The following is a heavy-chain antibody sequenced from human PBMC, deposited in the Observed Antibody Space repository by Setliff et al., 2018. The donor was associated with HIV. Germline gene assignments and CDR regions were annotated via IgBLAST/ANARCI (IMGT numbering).Heavy chain of an antibody. D-gene: IGHD2-2*01. CDR3: ARQGAFCSGTSCYYFDY. J-gene: IGHJ4*02. Sequence: SETLSLTCAVHGGSFSDYFWSWIRQSPGKGLEWIGYVYYGGSSYYNPSLASRVTMSVDTSKNQFSLELRSVIAADTAVYYCARQGAFCSGTSCYYFDYWGQGILVTVSS. CDR1: GGSFSDYF. CDR2: VYYGGSS. V-gene: IGHV4-59*06.